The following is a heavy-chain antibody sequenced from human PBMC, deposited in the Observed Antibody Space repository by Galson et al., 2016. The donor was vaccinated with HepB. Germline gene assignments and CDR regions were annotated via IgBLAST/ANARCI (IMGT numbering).Heavy chain of an antibody. CDR1: GGSSSTYY. Sequence: ETLSLTCAVYGGSSSTYYWTWIRQPPGKGLEWIGEINRSGIANYNPSLKSRVTISVDTSKNQFSLKLTSVTAADSAVYYCARGLVYFDFGMDVWGQGTTVTVSS. CDR2: INRSGIA. D-gene: IGHD6-6*01. V-gene: IGHV4-34*01. J-gene: IGHJ6*02. CDR3: ARGLVYFDFGMDV.